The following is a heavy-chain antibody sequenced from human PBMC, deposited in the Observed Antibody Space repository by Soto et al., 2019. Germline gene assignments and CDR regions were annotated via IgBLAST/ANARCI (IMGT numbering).Heavy chain of an antibody. D-gene: IGHD6-6*01. CDR2: ISYDGSNK. CDR3: ARPQVAARKGYYYYYYGMDV. J-gene: IGHJ6*02. Sequence: HVQLVESGGGVVQPGRSLRLSCAASGFTFSSYAMHWVRQAPGKGLEWVAVISYDGSNKYYADSVKGRFTISRDNSKNTLYLQMNSLRAEDTAVYYCARPQVAARKGYYYYYYGMDVWGQGTTVTVSS. V-gene: IGHV3-30-3*01. CDR1: GFTFSSYA.